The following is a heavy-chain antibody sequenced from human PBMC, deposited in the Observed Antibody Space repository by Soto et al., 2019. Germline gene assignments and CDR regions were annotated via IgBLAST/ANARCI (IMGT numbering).Heavy chain of an antibody. CDR1: GGSISRSNW. D-gene: IGHD3-10*01. Sequence: PSETLSLTCAVSGGSISRSNWWSWVRQPPGKGLEWIGKIYHSGSTNYNPSLKSRVTISVDKSKNQFSLKLSSVTAADTAVYYCVSWFGELIGWFDPWGQGTLVTVSS. J-gene: IGHJ5*02. CDR3: VSWFGELIGWFDP. V-gene: IGHV4-4*02. CDR2: IYHSGST.